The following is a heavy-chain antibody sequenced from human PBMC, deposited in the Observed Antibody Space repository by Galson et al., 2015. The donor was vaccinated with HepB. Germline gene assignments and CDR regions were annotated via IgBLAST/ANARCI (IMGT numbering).Heavy chain of an antibody. CDR3: ASDKYCSGGSCYSGDYYYYGMDV. J-gene: IGHJ6*02. V-gene: IGHV3-74*01. CDR2: INSDGSST. CDR1: GFTFSSYW. Sequence: SLRLSCAASGFTFSSYWMHWVRQAPGKGLVWVSRINSDGSSTSYADSVKGRFTISRDNAKNTLYLQMNSLRAEDTAVYYCASDKYCSGGSCYSGDYYYYGMDVWGQGTTVTVSS. D-gene: IGHD2-15*01.